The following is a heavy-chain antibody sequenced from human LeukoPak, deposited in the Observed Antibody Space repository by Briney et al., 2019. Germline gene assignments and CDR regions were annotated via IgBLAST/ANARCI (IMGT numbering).Heavy chain of an antibody. CDR3: AKGYASGSYSTFDY. D-gene: IGHD3-10*01. CDR2: ISGSGGST. Sequence: GGSLRLSCAASGFTFSSYAISWVRQAPGKGLEWVSTISGSGGSTYYADSVKGRFTISRDNSKNTLYLQMNSLRAEDTAVYYCAKGYASGSYSTFDYWGQGTLVTVSS. J-gene: IGHJ4*02. CDR1: GFTFSSYA. V-gene: IGHV3-23*01.